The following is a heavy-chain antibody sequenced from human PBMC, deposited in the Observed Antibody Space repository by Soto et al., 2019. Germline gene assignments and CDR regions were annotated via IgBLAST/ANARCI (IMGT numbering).Heavy chain of an antibody. CDR1: GGSVSSGSYY. J-gene: IGHJ6*02. CDR2: IYYSGST. CDR3: TADDYGMSYFGGSRRYYGMDV. D-gene: IGHD3-10*01. Sequence: SETLSLTCTVSGGSVSSGSYYWSWIRQPPGKGLEWIGYIYYSGSTNYNPSLKSRVTISVDTSKNQFSLKLSSVTAADPAVYSRTADDYGMSYFGGSRRYYGMDVWGQGTMVTVSS. V-gene: IGHV4-61*01.